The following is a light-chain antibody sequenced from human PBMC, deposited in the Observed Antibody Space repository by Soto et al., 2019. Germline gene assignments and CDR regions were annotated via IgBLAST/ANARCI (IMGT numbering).Light chain of an antibody. CDR2: GAA. CDR1: QSVSSY. J-gene: IGKJ2*01. CDR3: KQYNNWSPYT. Sequence: DIVMTQSPATLSVSPGDRVTLSCRASQSVSSYFAWYQQKPGQAPRLLIYGAATRANGIPARFSGSGSGTAFILTIISLLSEDFVVYYCKQYNNWSPYTFGQGTKLEIK. V-gene: IGKV3-15*01.